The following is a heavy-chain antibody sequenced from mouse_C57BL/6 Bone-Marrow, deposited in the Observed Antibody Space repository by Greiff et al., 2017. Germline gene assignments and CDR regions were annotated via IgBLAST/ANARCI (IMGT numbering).Heavy chain of an antibody. CDR3: ARGTYYYDSSRFDY. V-gene: IGHV8-8*01. Sequence: QVTLKESGPGILQPSQTLSLTCSFSGFSLSTFGMGVGWIRQPSGKGLEWLAHIWWDDDKYYKPARKSRRTISKDTSKNQVFLKIANVDTADTATYYCARGTYYYDSSRFDYWGQGTTLTVSS. D-gene: IGHD1-1*01. J-gene: IGHJ2*01. CDR2: IWWDDDK. CDR1: GFSLSTFGMG.